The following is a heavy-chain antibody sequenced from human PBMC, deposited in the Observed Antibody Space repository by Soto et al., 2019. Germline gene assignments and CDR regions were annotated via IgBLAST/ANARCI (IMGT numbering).Heavy chain of an antibody. CDR3: AKDPYCSSTSCYYYYGMEV. CDR1: VFTFSSYA. J-gene: IGHJ6*02. V-gene: IGHV3-23*01. D-gene: IGHD2-2*01. Sequence: PVGSLRLSCASSVFTFSSYAMSWVRHAPGKWLEWVSAISGSGGSTYYADSVKGRFTISRDNSKNTLYLQMNSLRAEDTAVYYCAKDPYCSSTSCYYYYGMEVWGQGTTVPVSS. CDR2: ISGSGGST.